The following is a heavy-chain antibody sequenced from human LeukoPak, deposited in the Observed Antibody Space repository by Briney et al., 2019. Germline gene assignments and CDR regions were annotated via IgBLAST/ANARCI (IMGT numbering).Heavy chain of an antibody. V-gene: IGHV3-66*01. D-gene: IGHD2-2*01. CDR2: IYSGGST. J-gene: IGHJ6*02. Sequence: GGSLRLSCAASGFTVSSNYMSWVRQAPGKGLEWVSVIYSGGSTYYADSVKGRFTISRDNSKNTLYLQMNSLRAEDTAVYYCARGLVVPAARNYYYYGMDVWGQGTTVTVSS. CDR3: ARGLVVPAARNYYYYGMDV. CDR1: GFTVSSNY.